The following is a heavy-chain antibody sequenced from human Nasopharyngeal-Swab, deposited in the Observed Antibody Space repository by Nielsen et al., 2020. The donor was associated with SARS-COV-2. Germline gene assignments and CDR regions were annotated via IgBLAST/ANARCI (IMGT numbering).Heavy chain of an antibody. CDR1: GYTFTIYG. CDR2: ISAYNGNT. D-gene: IGHD3-22*01. CDR3: ARGWFDYDNSGYPRKWFDP. J-gene: IGHJ5*02. V-gene: IGHV1-18*04. Sequence: ASVKVSCKASGYTFTIYGITWVRQAPGQGLEWMGWISAYNGNTNYAQKLQGRVTMTTDTSTSTAYMELRSLRSDDTAVYYCARGWFDYDNSGYPRKWFDPWGQGTLVTVSS.